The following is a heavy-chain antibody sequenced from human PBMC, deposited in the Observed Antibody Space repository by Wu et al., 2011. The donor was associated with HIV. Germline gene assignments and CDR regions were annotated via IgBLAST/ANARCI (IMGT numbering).Heavy chain of an antibody. D-gene: IGHD3-10*01. J-gene: IGHJ4*02. CDR2: PIPVYATP. CDR1: GDPFSTFA. Sequence: QVQLLQSGAEVKKPGSSVKVSCQSSGDPFSTFAFTWVRQAPGQGLEWVGTPIPVYATPTYAQRFQGRVTLTADESTSTVYMDLNSLRLEDTAVYYCARDDPTLSGSFLDYWGLGTLVTVSS. V-gene: IGHV1-69*15. CDR3: ARDDPTLSGSFLDY.